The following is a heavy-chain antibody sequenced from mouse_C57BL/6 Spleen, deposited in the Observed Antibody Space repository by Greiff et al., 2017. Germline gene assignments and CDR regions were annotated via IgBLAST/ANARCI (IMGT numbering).Heavy chain of an antibody. CDR1: GYTFTSYW. D-gene: IGHD1-1*01. CDR2: IDPSDSYT. Sequence: VQLQQPGAELVMPGASVKLSCKASGYTFTSYWMHWVKQRPGQGLEWIGEIDPSDSYTNYNQKFKGKSTLTVDKSSSTAYMQLSSLTSEDSAVYYCARRGGDYGSSYAMDYWGQGTSVTVSS. CDR3: ARRGGDYGSSYAMDY. V-gene: IGHV1-69*01. J-gene: IGHJ4*01.